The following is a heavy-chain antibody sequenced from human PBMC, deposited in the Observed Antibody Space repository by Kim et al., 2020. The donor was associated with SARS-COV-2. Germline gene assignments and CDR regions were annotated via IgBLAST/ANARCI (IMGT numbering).Heavy chain of an antibody. Sequence: KRYSPSLKSRLTITKDTSKNQVVLTMTNMDPVDTATYYCARNYNGDAFDIWGQGTMVTVSS. CDR2: K. CDR3: ARNYNGDAFDI. V-gene: IGHV2-5*01. J-gene: IGHJ3*02. D-gene: IGHD3-10*01.